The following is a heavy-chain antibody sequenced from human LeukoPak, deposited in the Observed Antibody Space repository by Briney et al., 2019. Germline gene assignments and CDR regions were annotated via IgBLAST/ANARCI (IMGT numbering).Heavy chain of an antibody. CDR2: ITGDGGTT. Sequence: GGSLRLSCAAPRFTFDDYAMHWVRQAPGKGLEWVSLITGDGGTTYYADSVKGRFTISRDNAKNTVYLQMNSLRAEDTAVYYCARGSVGPDCWGQGTLVTVSS. J-gene: IGHJ4*02. D-gene: IGHD1-26*01. CDR1: RFTFDDYA. V-gene: IGHV3-43*02. CDR3: ARGSVGPDC.